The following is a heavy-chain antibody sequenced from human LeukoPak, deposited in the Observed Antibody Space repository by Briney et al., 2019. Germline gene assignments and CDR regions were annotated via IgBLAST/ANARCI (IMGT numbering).Heavy chain of an antibody. V-gene: IGHV3-23*01. J-gene: IGHJ4*02. CDR3: AKDPARTTYCSGGSCYDDY. CDR1: GFTFSSYA. CDR2: ISGSGGST. Sequence: GGSLRLSCAASGFTFSSYAMSWVRQAPGKGLEWVSAISGSGGSTYYADSVKGRFTISRDNSKNTLYLQMNGLRAEDTAVYYCAKDPARTTYCSGGSCYDDYWGQGTLVTVSS. D-gene: IGHD2-15*01.